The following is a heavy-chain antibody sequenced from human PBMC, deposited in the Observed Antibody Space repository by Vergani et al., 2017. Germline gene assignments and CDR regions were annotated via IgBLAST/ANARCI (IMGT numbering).Heavy chain of an antibody. CDR1: GYTFTSYA. D-gene: IGHD4-23*01. Sequence: QVQLVQSGAEVKKPGASVKVSCKASGYTFTSYAMHLVRQAPGQRLAWMGWINAGNGNTKYSQKFQGIVTITRDTSASTAYMDLSSLSSEDTAVYYCARAHPPDDGGNGINWFDPWGQGTLVTVSS. J-gene: IGHJ5*02. CDR2: INAGNGNT. CDR3: ARAHPPDDGGNGINWFDP. V-gene: IGHV1-3*01.